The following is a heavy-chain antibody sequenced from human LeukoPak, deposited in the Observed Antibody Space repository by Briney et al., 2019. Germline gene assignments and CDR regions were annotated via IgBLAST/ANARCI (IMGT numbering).Heavy chain of an antibody. CDR2: INWNGGST. J-gene: IGHJ4*02. D-gene: IGHD6-13*01. CDR3: ARDSDEHSSSWASGGY. CDR1: GFTFDDYG. Sequence: GGSLRLSCAASGFTFDDYGMSWVRQAPGKGLEWVSGINWNGGSTGYADSVKGRFTISRDNAKNSLYLQMNSLRAEDTAVYYCARDSDEHSSSWASGGYWGQGTLVTVSS. V-gene: IGHV3-20*04.